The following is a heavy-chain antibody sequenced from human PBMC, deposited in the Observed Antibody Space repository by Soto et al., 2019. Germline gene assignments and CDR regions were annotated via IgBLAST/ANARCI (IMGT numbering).Heavy chain of an antibody. D-gene: IGHD4-4*01. CDR3: ARGGDDYSNYDFDY. CDR1: GYTFTSYA. V-gene: IGHV1-3*01. Sequence: ASVKVSCKASGYTFTSYAMHWVRQAPGQRLEWMGWINAGNGNAKYAQKFQGRVTITADESTSTAYMELSSLRSEDTAVYYCARGGDDYSNYDFDYWGQGTLVTVSS. CDR2: INAGNGNA. J-gene: IGHJ4*02.